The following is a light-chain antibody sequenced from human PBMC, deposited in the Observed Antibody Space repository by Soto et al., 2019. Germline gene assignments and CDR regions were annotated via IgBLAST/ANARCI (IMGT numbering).Light chain of an antibody. Sequence: DIQMTQSPSSLSASVGDRVTITCQASQDISNYLNWNQQKPGRAPKLLIYAASSLQSGVPSRFSGSGSGTDFTLTISSLQPEDFATYYCQQANSFPRTFGQGTKGDIK. CDR3: QQANSFPRT. J-gene: IGKJ1*01. V-gene: IGKV1-12*01. CDR2: AAS. CDR1: QDISNY.